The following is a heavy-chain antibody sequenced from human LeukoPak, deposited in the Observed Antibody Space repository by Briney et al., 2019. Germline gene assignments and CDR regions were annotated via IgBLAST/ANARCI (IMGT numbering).Heavy chain of an antibody. CDR1: GFTFSSYA. Sequence: PGGSLRLSCAASGFTFSSYAMSWVRQAPGKGLEWVSAISGSGGSTYYADSVKGRFTISRDNSKNTLYLQMNSLRAEGTAVYYCAKDQYYYDSSGYYELYYFDYWGQGTLVTVSS. CDR2: ISGSGGST. D-gene: IGHD3-22*01. V-gene: IGHV3-23*01. J-gene: IGHJ4*02. CDR3: AKDQYYYDSSGYYELYYFDY.